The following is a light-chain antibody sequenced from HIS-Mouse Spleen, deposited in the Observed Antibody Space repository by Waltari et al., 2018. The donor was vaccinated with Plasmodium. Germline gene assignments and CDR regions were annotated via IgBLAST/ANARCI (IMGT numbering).Light chain of an antibody. CDR3: QAWDSSAVV. CDR2: QDS. Sequence: SYELTQPPSVSVSPGQTASITCSGDKLGYKYACWYQQKPGPSPVLVIYQDSKRPSGIPWRFSGSNSGNTATLTISGTQAMDEADYYCQAWDSSAVVFGGGTKLTVL. V-gene: IGLV3-1*01. J-gene: IGLJ2*01. CDR1: KLGYKY.